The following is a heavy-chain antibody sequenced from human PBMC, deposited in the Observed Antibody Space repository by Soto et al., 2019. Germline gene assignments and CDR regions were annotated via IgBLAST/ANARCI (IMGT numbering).Heavy chain of an antibody. D-gene: IGHD6-13*01. Sequence: SQTLSLTCAISGDSVSSNSAAWNWIRQSPSRGLEWLGRTYYRSKWYNDYAVSVKSRITINPDTSKNQFSLQLNSVTPEDTAVYYCARDLGYSSYNYYYGMDVWGQGTTVTVSS. CDR1: GDSVSSNSAA. CDR3: ARDLGYSSYNYYYGMDV. V-gene: IGHV6-1*01. CDR2: TYYRSKWYN. J-gene: IGHJ6*02.